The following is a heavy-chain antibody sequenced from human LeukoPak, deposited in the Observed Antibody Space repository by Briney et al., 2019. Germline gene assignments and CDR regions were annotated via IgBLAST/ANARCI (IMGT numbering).Heavy chain of an antibody. V-gene: IGHV3-7*01. D-gene: IGHD2-2*01. Sequence: GGSLRLSCAASGFTFSSYWMSWVRQAPGKGLEWVANIKQDGSEKYYVDSVKGRFTISRDNAKNSLYLQMNSLRAEDTAVYYCARDRGGVVVPAAIFRYWGQGTLVTVSS. CDR3: ARDRGGVVVPAAIFRY. CDR1: GFTFSSYW. J-gene: IGHJ4*02. CDR2: IKQDGSEK.